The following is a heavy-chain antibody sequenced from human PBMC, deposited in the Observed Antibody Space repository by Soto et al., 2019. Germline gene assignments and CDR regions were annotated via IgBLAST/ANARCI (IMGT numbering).Heavy chain of an antibody. CDR2: IYYNANT. D-gene: IGHD7-27*01. CDR3: TRANWYSEY. Sequence: QVQLPESGPGLVKPSETLSLTCSDSGGSISNHYWSWIRQPPGKGLEWIGYIYYNANTNYNPSLTSRVTMSVDTCRNQISLKLTTVTAADTAVYYCTRANWYSEYWGQGTLVTVSS. V-gene: IGHV4-59*11. J-gene: IGHJ4*02. CDR1: GGSISNHY.